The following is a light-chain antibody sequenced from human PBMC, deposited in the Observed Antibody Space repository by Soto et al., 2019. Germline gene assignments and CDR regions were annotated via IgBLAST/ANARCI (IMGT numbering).Light chain of an antibody. Sequence: QSVLTQPRSVSGSPGQSVTISCTGTSRDVGAYNYVSWYQQHPCKAPKLIIYDVSKWPSGVPDRFSGSKSGNTASLTISGLQAEDEADYYCCSSAGSSTVIFGGGTKLTVL. V-gene: IGLV2-11*01. J-gene: IGLJ2*01. CDR1: SRDVGAYNY. CDR3: CSSAGSSTVI. CDR2: DVS.